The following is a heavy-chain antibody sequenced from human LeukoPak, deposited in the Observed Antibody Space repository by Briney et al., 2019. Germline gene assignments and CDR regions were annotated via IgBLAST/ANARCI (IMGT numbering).Heavy chain of an antibody. D-gene: IGHD2-2*02. Sequence: PSQTLSLTCTVSGGSISSGGYYWSWIRQHPGKGLEWIGYIYYSGSTNYNPSLKSRVTISVDTSKKQFSLKLSSVTAADTAVYYCARADCSSTSCYRLGYFQHWGQGTLVTVSS. CDR3: ARADCSSTSCYRLGYFQH. CDR2: IYYSGST. J-gene: IGHJ1*01. V-gene: IGHV4-31*03. CDR1: GGSISSGGYY.